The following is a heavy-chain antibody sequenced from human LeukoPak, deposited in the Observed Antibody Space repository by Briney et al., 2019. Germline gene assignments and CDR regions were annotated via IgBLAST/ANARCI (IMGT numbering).Heavy chain of an antibody. D-gene: IGHD6-19*01. CDR1: GFTFSSYA. CDR3: AKRSGYTTGWFFDY. J-gene: IGHJ4*02. Sequence: GGSLRLSCAASGFTFSSYAMSWVRQAPGKGLEWVSSISGSGDNTYYAESVKGRFTISRDNSKNTLFLQMNSLRAEDTAVFYCAKRSGYTTGWFFDYWGQGTLFTVSS. CDR2: ISGSGDNT. V-gene: IGHV3-23*01.